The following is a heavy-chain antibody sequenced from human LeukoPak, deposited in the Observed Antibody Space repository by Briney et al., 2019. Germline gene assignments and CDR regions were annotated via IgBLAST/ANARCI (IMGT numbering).Heavy chain of an antibody. D-gene: IGHD2-21*02. CDR2: IYYSRST. Sequence: PSQTLSLTCTVSGASISSGGYYWNWIRQPPGKGLEWIGYIYYSRSTSYSPSLKSRLTISVDTSKNQFSLKLSSVTAADTAVYYCARSSDCPVDFDYWGQGTLVTVSS. CDR3: ARSSDCPVDFDY. V-gene: IGHV4-30-4*01. CDR1: GASISSGGYY. J-gene: IGHJ4*02.